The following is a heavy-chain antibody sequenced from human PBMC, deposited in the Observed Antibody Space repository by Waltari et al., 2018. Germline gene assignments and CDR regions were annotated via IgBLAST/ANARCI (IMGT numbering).Heavy chain of an antibody. J-gene: IGHJ6*01. CDR2: INSYGSDT. D-gene: IGHD1-1*01. Sequence: EEQLSESGGGLVQPGGSLRLSCAASVFTFKDFDMTWVRQAPGKGLEGVSNINSYGSDTQYADFVRGRFTMSRDNSRGTVSLQMNGLRAADTAVYYCVKVMGDLGTKYGLDVWGRGTTVTVSS. V-gene: IGHV3-23*05. CDR3: VKVMGDLGTKYGLDV. CDR1: VFTFKDFD.